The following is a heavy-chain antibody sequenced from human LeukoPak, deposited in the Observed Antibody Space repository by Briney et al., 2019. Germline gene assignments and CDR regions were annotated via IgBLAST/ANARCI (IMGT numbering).Heavy chain of an antibody. CDR3: VKRPAVTQTFDY. J-gene: IGHJ4*02. CDR2: ISYDGSNK. D-gene: IGHD2-2*01. Sequence: GGSLRLSCAASGFTFSSYAMHWVRQAPGKGLEWVAVISYDGSNKYYADSVKGRFTISRDNSKNTLYLQMNSLRAEDTAVYYCVKRPAVTQTFDYWGQGTLVTVSS. CDR1: GFTFSSYA. V-gene: IGHV3-30-3*02.